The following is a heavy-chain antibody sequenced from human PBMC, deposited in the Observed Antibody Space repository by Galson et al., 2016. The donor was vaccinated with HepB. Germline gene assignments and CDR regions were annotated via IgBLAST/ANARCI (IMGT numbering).Heavy chain of an antibody. D-gene: IGHD4-17*01. CDR1: GYTFSTYG. V-gene: IGHV1-18*01. CDR2: ISAYTGNT. CDR3: AGYGDLRFDY. J-gene: IGHJ4*02. Sequence: SVKVSCKASGYTFSTYGISLVRQDPGQGLEWMGWISAYTGNTNYAQDFQDRFTMTIDTSTATAYMGVRTLRSDNTAMYYCAGYGDLRFDYWGQGTLVTVSS.